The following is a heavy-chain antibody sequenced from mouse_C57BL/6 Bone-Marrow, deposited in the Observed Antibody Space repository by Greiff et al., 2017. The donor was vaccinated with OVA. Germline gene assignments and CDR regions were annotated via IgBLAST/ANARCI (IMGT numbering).Heavy chain of an antibody. CDR1: GFTFSDYY. CDR3: ARHCDSKSPFAY. V-gene: IGHV5-12*01. J-gene: IGHJ2*01. Sequence: EVQLVESGGGLVQPGGSLKLSCAASGFTFSDYYMYWVRQTPEKRLEWVACISNGGGSTYYPDTVKGRFTSSIDNAKNTLYLQMSRLKSEDTAMYYCARHCDSKSPFAYWGQGTTLTVSS. CDR2: ISNGGGST.